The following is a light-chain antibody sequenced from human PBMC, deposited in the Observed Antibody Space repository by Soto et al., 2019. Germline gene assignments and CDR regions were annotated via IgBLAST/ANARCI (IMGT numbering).Light chain of an antibody. CDR2: DAS. CDR1: QTISTL. J-gene: IGKJ2*01. V-gene: IGKV1-5*01. CDR3: QQYSSLVT. Sequence: IQMTQSPSTLSASVGDRVTITCQASQTISTLLAWYQYKPGKAPNLLIYDASSLESGVPSRFSGSGSGTEFTLTISSLQPDDSATYYCQQYSSLVTFGQGTKLEI.